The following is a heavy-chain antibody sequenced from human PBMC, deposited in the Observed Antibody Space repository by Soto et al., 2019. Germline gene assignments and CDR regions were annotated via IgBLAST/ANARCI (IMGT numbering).Heavy chain of an antibody. D-gene: IGHD3-16*01. CDR3: ARGGLD. J-gene: IGHJ4*02. CDR2: IFGADET. CDR1: GFSVTASN. Sequence: EVQLVETGGDLIQPGGSLSLSCAASGFSVTASNMNWVRQAPGKGLEWVSVIFGADETYHADSVRGRFTISTDNSKTTVYLQMDSLRTADPALYYSARGGLDWGPGALVTVSS. V-gene: IGHV3-53*02.